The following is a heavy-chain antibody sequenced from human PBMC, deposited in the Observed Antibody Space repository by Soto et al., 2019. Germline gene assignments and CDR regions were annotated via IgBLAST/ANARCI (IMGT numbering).Heavy chain of an antibody. V-gene: IGHV4-30-2*01. Sequence: PSETLSLTCTVSGGSSSRWGYSWIWIRQPPGKGLEWIGYIYHSGSTYYNPALKSRVTKSVDRHKNQFSLKMSSGTAADTAVYYCARGPNWFDPWGQGTLVTVSS. CDR1: GGSSSRWGYS. J-gene: IGHJ5*02. CDR3: ARGPNWFDP. CDR2: IYHSGST.